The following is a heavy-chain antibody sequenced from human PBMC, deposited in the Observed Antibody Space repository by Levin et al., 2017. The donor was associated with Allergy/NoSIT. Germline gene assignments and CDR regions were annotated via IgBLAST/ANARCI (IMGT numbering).Heavy chain of an antibody. CDR1: GFTFTNAW. Sequence: GESLKISCTASGFTFTNAWMSWVRQAPGKGPEWVGRIKSQTDGGTTDYAAPVKGRFIISRDDSKDTVYLQMNSLKSEDTAVYFCTKEPKRYADGVFIFDYWGQGTPVTVSS. J-gene: IGHJ4*02. CDR3: TKEPKRYADGVFIFDY. V-gene: IGHV3-15*01. D-gene: IGHD1-14*01. CDR2: IKSQTDGGTT.